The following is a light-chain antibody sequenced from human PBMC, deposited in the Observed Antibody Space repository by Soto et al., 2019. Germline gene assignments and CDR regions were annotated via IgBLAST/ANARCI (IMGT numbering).Light chain of an antibody. Sequence: DIQMTQSPSSLSASVGDRVTITCRASQTITTYLNWYQQKPGKAPKLLIYAASSLRSGLPSRFSGSGSGTDFTLTISTLQPEDFATYYCQQTYSAPQTFGQGTKVDIK. V-gene: IGKV1-39*01. CDR1: QTITTY. CDR3: QQTYSAPQT. CDR2: AAS. J-gene: IGKJ1*01.